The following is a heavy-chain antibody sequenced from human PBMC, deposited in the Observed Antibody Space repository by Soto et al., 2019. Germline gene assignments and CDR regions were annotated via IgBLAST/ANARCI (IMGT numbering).Heavy chain of an antibody. CDR2: VNSDGSRT. CDR1: GITFSDYW. J-gene: IGHJ4*02. V-gene: IGHV3-74*01. CDR3: VRGDGDYNDGNGYLARH. Sequence: PGGSLRLSCVVSGITFSDYWMHWVRQAPGKGLVWVSRVNSDGSRTSYADSVKGRFTISRDNAKNTLYLQMTSLRAEDTAVYYCVRGDGDYNDGNGYLARHWGQGTLVTVSS. D-gene: IGHD5-18*01.